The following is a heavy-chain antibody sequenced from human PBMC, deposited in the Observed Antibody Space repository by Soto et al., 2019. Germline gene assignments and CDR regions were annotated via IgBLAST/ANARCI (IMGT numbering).Heavy chain of an antibody. CDR2: ISGSGGST. CDR3: AKNSENFGDSKYDY. J-gene: IGHJ4*02. CDR1: GFTFSSYA. V-gene: IGHV3-23*01. D-gene: IGHD4-17*01. Sequence: GGSLRLSCAASGFTFSSYAMSWVRQAPGKGLEWVSSISGSGGSTYYTDSVKGRFTISRDNSKNTLYPQMNSLRAEDTAVYYCAKNSENFGDSKYDYWGQGTLVTVSS.